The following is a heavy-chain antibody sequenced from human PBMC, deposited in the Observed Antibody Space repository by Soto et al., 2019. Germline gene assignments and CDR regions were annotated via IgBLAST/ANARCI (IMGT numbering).Heavy chain of an antibody. CDR1: GYSFTSYW. Sequence: PGESLKISCKGSGYSFTSYWTSWVRQMPGKGLEWMGRIDPSDSYTNYSPSFQGHVTISADKSISTAYLQWSSLKASDTAMYYCARQEQWLVRGSYYYGMDVWGQGTTVTVSS. CDR3: ARQEQWLVRGSYYYGMDV. CDR2: IDPSDSYT. V-gene: IGHV5-10-1*01. J-gene: IGHJ6*02. D-gene: IGHD6-19*01.